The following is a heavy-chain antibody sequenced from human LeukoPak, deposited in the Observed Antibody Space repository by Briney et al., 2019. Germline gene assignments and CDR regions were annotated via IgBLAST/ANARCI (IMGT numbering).Heavy chain of an antibody. Sequence: SGTLSLTCTVSGGSISSGDYYWSWIRQPPGKGLGWIAYMYYSGSTYYNPSLKSRVTMSADTSKNQLSLKLSSVTAADTAVYYCARPYYYDSRIDPWGQGILVTVSS. D-gene: IGHD3-22*01. CDR1: GGSISSGDYY. CDR3: ARPYYYDSRIDP. CDR2: MYYSGST. J-gene: IGHJ5*02. V-gene: IGHV4-30-4*01.